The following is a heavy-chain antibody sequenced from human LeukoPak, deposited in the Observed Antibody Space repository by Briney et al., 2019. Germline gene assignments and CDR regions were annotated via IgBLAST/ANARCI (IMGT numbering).Heavy chain of an antibody. V-gene: IGHV4-34*01. CDR3: ARMGVVVAFDY. CDR1: GFTFSNAW. J-gene: IGHJ4*02. CDR2: INHSGST. Sequence: GSLRLSCAASGFTFSNAWMSWVRQAPGKGLEWIGEINHSGSTNYNPSLRSRVTISVDTSKNQFSLKLSSVTAADTAVYYCARMGVVVAFDYWGQGTLVTVSS. D-gene: IGHD2-15*01.